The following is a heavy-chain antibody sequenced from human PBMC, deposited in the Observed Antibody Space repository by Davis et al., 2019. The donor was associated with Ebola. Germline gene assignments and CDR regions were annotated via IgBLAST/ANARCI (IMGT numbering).Heavy chain of an antibody. J-gene: IGHJ2*01. V-gene: IGHV4-59*11. CDR1: GGSISSHY. CDR3: ARSVFYDSTGYYVHWYYDL. CDR2: AYYGGRT. D-gene: IGHD3-22*01. Sequence: MPSETLSLTCTVSGGSISSHYWSWIRQSPGKGLEWIGYAYYGGRTDYNPSLRSRAIISVDTSKNHFSLNLSPVTAADTAIYYCARSVFYDSTGYYVHWYYDLWGRGTLVTVSS.